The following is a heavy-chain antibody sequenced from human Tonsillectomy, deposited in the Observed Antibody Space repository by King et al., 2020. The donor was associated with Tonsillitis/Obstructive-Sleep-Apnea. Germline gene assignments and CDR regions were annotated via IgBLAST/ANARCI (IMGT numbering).Heavy chain of an antibody. D-gene: IGHD6-6*01. CDR1: GFTFSTYS. V-gene: IGHV3-21*01. Sequence: VQLVQSGGGLVKTGGSLRLSCEASGFTFSTYSMNWVRRAPGKGLEWVSSISGSSSYIYYADSLKGRFTISRDNAKNSLYLQMNSLRAEDTALYYCARRYSSSSRSAFDIWGQGTMVTVSS. CDR2: ISGSSSYI. CDR3: ARRYSSSSRSAFDI. J-gene: IGHJ3*02.